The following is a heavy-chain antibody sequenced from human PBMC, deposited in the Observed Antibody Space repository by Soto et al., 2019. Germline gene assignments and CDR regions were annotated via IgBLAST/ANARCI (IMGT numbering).Heavy chain of an antibody. J-gene: IGHJ6*02. D-gene: IGHD3-9*01. CDR1: GYTFTSYG. Sequence: ASVKVCCKAAGYTFTSYGISWVRQAPGQGLEWMGWISAYNGNTNYAQKLQGRVTMTTDTSTSTAYMELRSLRSDDTAVYYCARADYDILTAYYSGPLMDVCGQGTTVTVSS. CDR3: ARADYDILTAYYSGPLMDV. V-gene: IGHV1-18*04. CDR2: ISAYNGNT.